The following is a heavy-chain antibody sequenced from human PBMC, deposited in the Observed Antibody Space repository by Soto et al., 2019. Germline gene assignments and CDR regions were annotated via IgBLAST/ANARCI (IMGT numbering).Heavy chain of an antibody. D-gene: IGHD3-16*01. Sequence: ASVKVSCKTSGLAFIHHALHWVRQAPGQGLEWMGWVNGGNGNKKYSQKFQGRVTITRDTSASTVYVELSSLRSEDTAVYYCASGGGLTKVFECWGQETLVTSPQ. CDR2: VNGGNGNK. CDR1: GLAFIHHA. J-gene: IGHJ4*02. CDR3: ASGGGLTKVFEC. V-gene: IGHV1-3*01.